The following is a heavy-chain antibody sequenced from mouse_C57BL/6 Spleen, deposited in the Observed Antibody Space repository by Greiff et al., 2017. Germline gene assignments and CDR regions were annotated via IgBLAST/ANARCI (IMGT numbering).Heavy chain of an antibody. V-gene: IGHV2-2*01. CDR3: AREGGNYGYAMDY. CDR2: IWGGGST. J-gene: IGHJ4*01. Sequence: VQLQQSGPGLVQPSQSLSITCTVSGFSLTSYGVHWVRQSPGKGLEWLGVIWGGGSTDYNAAVISRLSISKDNSKSQVFFKMNSLQADDTAIYYCAREGGNYGYAMDYWGQGTSVTVSS. D-gene: IGHD2-1*01. CDR1: GFSLTSYG.